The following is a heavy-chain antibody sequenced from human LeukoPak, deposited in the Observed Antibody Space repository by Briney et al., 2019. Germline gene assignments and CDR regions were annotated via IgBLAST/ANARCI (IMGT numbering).Heavy chain of an antibody. D-gene: IGHD6-19*01. CDR2: IYYSGST. CDR3: ARDGTYSSGWYREGYGMDV. Sequence: SETLSLTCTVSGGSISSYYWSWIRQPPGKGLEWIGYIYYSGSTNYNPSLKSRVTISVDTSKNQFSLKLSSVTAADTAVYYCARDGTYSSGWYREGYGMDVWGQGTTVTVSS. J-gene: IGHJ6*02. V-gene: IGHV4-59*12. CDR1: GGSISSYY.